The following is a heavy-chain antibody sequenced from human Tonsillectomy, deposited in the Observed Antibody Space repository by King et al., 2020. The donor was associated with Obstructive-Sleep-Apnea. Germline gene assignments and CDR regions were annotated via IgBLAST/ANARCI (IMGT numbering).Heavy chain of an antibody. CDR2: ISSSSSTI. CDR1: GFTFSSYS. J-gene: IGHJ4*02. CDR3: ARDIELRF. V-gene: IGHV3-48*04. D-gene: IGHD4-17*01. Sequence: VQLVESGGGLVQPGGSLRLSCAASGFTFSSYSMNWVRQAPGKGLEWVSYISSSSSTIYYADSLKGRFTISRDNAKNSLYLQMNSLRAEDTAVYYCARDIELRFWGQGTLVTVSS.